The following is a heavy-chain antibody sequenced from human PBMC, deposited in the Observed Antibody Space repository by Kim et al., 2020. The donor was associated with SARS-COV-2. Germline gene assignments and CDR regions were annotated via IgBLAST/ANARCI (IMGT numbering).Heavy chain of an antibody. J-gene: IGHJ5*02. CDR2: INHSGST. D-gene: IGHD6-13*01. Sequence: SETLSLTCAVYGGSFSGYYWSWIRQPPGKGLEWIGEINHSGSTNYNPSLKSRVTISVDTSKNQFSLKLSSVTAADTAVYYCARGLRTAAGVIDDDPWGQGTLVTVSS. CDR3: ARGLRTAAGVIDDDP. V-gene: IGHV4-34*01. CDR1: GGSFSGYY.